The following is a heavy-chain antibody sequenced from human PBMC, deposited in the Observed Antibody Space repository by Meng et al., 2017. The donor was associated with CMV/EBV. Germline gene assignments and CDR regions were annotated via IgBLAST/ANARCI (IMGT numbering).Heavy chain of an antibody. CDR2: ISGSGGST. CDR3: AKGYCSSTSCSPNWFDP. V-gene: IGHV3-23*01. J-gene: IGHJ5*02. D-gene: IGHD2-2*01. CDR1: FTFGSSA. Sequence: FTFGSSAMSWVRQAPGKGLGWVSAISGSGGSTYYADSVKGRFTISRDNSKNTLYLQMNSLRAEDTAVYYCAKGYCSSTSCSPNWFDPWGQGTLVTVSS.